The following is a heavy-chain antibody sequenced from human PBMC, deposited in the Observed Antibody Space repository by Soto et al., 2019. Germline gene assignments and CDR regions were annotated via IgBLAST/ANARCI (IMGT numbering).Heavy chain of an antibody. V-gene: IGHV3-30-3*02. CDR1: GFTFSSYA. D-gene: IGHD3-9*01. CDR2: ISYDGSNK. J-gene: IGHJ6*02. Sequence: GGSLRLSCAASGFTFSSYAMHWVRQAPGKGLEWVAVISYDGSNKYYADSVKGRFTISRDNPKNTLYLQMNSLRAEDTAVYYCAKPINVLRYFDWLFPYGMDVWGQGTTVTVSS. CDR3: AKPINVLRYFDWLFPYGMDV.